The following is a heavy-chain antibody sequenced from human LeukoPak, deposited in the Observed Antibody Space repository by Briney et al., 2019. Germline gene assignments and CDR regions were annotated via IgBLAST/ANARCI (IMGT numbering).Heavy chain of an antibody. J-gene: IGHJ4*02. CDR3: ARWEGLYSSGSYSGY. Sequence: GASVKVSCKASGYNFTGYYMHWVGQAPGQGLEWMGWINPNSGGTNYAQKFQGRVTMTRDTSISTAYMELSRLRSDDTAVYYCARWEGLYSSGSYSGYWGQGTLVTVSS. CDR1: GYNFTGYY. V-gene: IGHV1-2*02. CDR2: INPNSGGT. D-gene: IGHD3-10*01.